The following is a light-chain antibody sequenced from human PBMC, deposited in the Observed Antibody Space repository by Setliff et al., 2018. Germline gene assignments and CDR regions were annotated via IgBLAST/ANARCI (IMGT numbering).Light chain of an antibody. V-gene: IGLV2-8*01. CDR3: GAYAGSSKKI. CDR2: DVD. Sequence: QSALGQPPSASGSPGQSVTISCTGTSSDIGDYNYVSWYQHNPGKAPKLLIYDVDKRPSGVPDRFSGSKSGNTASLTVSGLQADDEADYYCGAYAGSSKKIFGTGTKVTVL. CDR1: SSDIGDYNY. J-gene: IGLJ1*01.